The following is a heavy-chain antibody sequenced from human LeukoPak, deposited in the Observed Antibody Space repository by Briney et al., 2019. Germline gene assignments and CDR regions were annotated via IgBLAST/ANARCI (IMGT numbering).Heavy chain of an antibody. Sequence: ASVKVSCQVSGYTLTEFSMHWLRQAPGKGLEWMGGFDPEDGETIYAQNFQGRVTMTEDTSTDTAYMDLSSLTSEDTAVYFCATVEREYFDTSGYYDYWGQGTLVTVSS. D-gene: IGHD3-22*01. CDR2: FDPEDGET. J-gene: IGHJ4*02. V-gene: IGHV1-24*01. CDR1: GYTLTEFS. CDR3: ATVEREYFDTSGYYDY.